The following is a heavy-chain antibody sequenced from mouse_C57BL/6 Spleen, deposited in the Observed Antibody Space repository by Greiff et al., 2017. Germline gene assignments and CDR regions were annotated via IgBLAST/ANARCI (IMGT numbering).Heavy chain of an antibody. CDR1: GFSLTSYG. CDR3: SRNNYYSNYCYAMDY. D-gene: IGHD2-5*01. Sequence: VMLVESGPGLVQPSQSLSITCTVSGFSLTSYGVHWVRQSPGKGLEWLGVIWSGGSPDYNAAFISRRGISKDNSKSQVYLKLNSLQADDTAIYYCSRNNYYSNYCYAMDYWGQGTSVTCSS. J-gene: IGHJ4*01. V-gene: IGHV2-2*01. CDR2: IWSGGSP.